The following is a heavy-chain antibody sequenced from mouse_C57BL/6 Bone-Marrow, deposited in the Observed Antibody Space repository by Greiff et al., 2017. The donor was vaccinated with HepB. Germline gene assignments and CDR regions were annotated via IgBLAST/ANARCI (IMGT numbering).Heavy chain of an antibody. D-gene: IGHD1-1*01. V-gene: IGHV1-59*01. CDR1: GYTFTSYW. J-gene: IGHJ1*03. Sequence: QVQLQQPGAELVRPGTSVKLSCKASGYTFTSYWMHWVKQRPGQGLEWIGVIDPSDSYTNYNQKFKGKATLTVDTSSSTAYMQLSSLTSEDSAVYYCANHYYGSSYWYFDVWGTGTTVTVSS. CDR3: ANHYYGSSYWYFDV. CDR2: IDPSDSYT.